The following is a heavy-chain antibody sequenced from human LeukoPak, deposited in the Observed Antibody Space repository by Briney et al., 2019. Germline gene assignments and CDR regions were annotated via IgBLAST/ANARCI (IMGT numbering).Heavy chain of an antibody. V-gene: IGHV3-23*01. CDR2: ISGSGGST. J-gene: IGHJ5*02. Sequence: GGSLRLSCAASGFTFSSYAMSWVRQAPGKGLEWVSAISGSGGSTYYADSVKGRFTISRDNSKNTLYLQMNSLRAEDTAVYYCARGPLYYDFWSGPRGWFDPWGQGTLVTVSS. D-gene: IGHD3-3*01. CDR1: GFTFSSYA. CDR3: ARGPLYYDFWSGPRGWFDP.